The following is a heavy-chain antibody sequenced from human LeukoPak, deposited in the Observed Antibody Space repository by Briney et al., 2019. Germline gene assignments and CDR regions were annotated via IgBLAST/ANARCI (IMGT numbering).Heavy chain of an antibody. D-gene: IGHD3-10*01. CDR1: GGSISSGGYY. V-gene: IGHV4-30-2*01. CDR3: AREEGVRGPEYFQH. J-gene: IGHJ1*01. CDR2: IYHSGST. Sequence: SETLSLTCTVSGGSISSGGYYWSWIRQPPGKGLEWIGYIYHSGSTYYNPSLKSRVTISVDRSKNQFSLKLSSVTAADTAVYYCAREEGVRGPEYFQHWGQGTLVTVSS.